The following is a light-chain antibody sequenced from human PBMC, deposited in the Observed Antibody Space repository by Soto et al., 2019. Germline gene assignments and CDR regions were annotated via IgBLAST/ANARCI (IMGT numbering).Light chain of an antibody. CDR2: GTS. V-gene: IGKV3-20*01. CDR1: QSVSSKY. CDR3: QQYGSSLFT. J-gene: IGKJ3*01. Sequence: EIVLTQSPGTLSLSPGERATLSCRASQSVSSKYLAWYQQKPGRAPMVLIYGTSIRASGVPERFSGGGSGTDFTLTITRLEPEDFAVYYCQQYGSSLFTFGPGTKVDFK.